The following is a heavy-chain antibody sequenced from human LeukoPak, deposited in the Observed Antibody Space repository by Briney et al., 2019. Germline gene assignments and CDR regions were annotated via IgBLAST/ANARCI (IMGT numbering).Heavy chain of an antibody. V-gene: IGHV3-21*01. CDR1: GFTFSSYS. Sequence: GGSLRLSCAASGFTFSSYSMNWVRQAPGKGLEWVSSISSSSSYIYYADSVKGRFTISRDNANNSLYLQMNSLRAEDTAVYYCARDARFLEWLSSAEYFQHWGQGTLVTVSS. J-gene: IGHJ1*01. D-gene: IGHD3-3*01. CDR2: ISSSSSYI. CDR3: ARDARFLEWLSSAEYFQH.